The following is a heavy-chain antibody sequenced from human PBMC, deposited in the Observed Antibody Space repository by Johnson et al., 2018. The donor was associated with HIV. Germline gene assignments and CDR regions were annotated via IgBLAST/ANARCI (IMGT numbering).Heavy chain of an antibody. CDR3: AREKGYSSSWNAFDM. V-gene: IGHV3-53*01. Sequence: VQLVESGGGLIQPGGSLRLSCAASGFTVSSNYMSWVRQAPGKGLEWVSVIYSGGSTYYADSVKGRFTISRDNSKNTLYLQMNSLRAEDTAVYYCAREKGYSSSWNAFDMWGKGTMVTVSS. CDR1: GFTVSSNY. D-gene: IGHD6-13*01. CDR2: IYSGGST. J-gene: IGHJ3*02.